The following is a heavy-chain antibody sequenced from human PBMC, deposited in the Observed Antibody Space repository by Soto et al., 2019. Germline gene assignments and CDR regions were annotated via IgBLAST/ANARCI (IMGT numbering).Heavy chain of an antibody. CDR2: ISGSGGST. J-gene: IGHJ6*02. CDR3: AKDRVAGGRGYCTNGVCFPPTYYGMDV. Sequence: GGSLRLSCAASGFTFSSYAMSWVRQAPGKGLEWVSAISGSGGSTYYADSVKGRLTISRDNSKNTLYLQMNSLRAEDKAVYYCAKDRVAGGRGYCTNGVCFPPTYYGMDVWGQGTTVTVSS. CDR1: GFTFSSYA. D-gene: IGHD2-8*01. V-gene: IGHV3-23*01.